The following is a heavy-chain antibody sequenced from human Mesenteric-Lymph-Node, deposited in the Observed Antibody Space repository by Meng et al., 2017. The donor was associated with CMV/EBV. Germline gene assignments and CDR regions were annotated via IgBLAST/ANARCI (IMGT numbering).Heavy chain of an antibody. V-gene: IGHV1-2*02. Sequence: ASVKVSCKASGYTFTAYYILWVRQAPGQGLECMGWINPNSGYTRSAQKFQGRVTMTRDTSINTAYMELSRLRSEDTAVYYCATDQGWNYDLDYWGQGTLVTVSS. CDR3: ATDQGWNYDLDY. CDR1: GYTFTAYY. J-gene: IGHJ4*02. D-gene: IGHD1-7*01. CDR2: INPNSGYT.